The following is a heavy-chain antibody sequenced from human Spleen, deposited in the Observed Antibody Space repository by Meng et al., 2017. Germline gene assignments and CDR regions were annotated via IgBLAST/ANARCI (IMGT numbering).Heavy chain of an antibody. CDR3: AKDLRAVAAIGNWFDP. D-gene: IGHD6-19*01. Sequence: SLKISCAASGFTFDDYGMHWVRQAPGKGLEWVSGINWNSGSIGYADSVKGRFTISRDNAKNSLYLQMNSLRAEDTALYYCAKDLRAVAAIGNWFDPWGQGTLVTVSS. V-gene: IGHV3-9*01. CDR1: GFTFDDYG. J-gene: IGHJ5*02. CDR2: INWNSGSI.